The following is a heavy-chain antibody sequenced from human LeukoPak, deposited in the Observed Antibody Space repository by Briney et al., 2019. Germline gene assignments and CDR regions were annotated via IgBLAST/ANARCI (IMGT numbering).Heavy chain of an antibody. D-gene: IGHD3-9*01. Sequence: ASVKVSCEASGGTFSSYAISWVRQAPGQGLEWMGRIIPIFGTANYAQKFQGRVTITTDESTSTAYTELSSLRSEDTAVYYCARGGRYFDWPYFDYWGQGTLVTVSS. V-gene: IGHV1-69*05. CDR3: ARGGRYFDWPYFDY. J-gene: IGHJ4*02. CDR2: IIPIFGTA. CDR1: GGTFSSYA.